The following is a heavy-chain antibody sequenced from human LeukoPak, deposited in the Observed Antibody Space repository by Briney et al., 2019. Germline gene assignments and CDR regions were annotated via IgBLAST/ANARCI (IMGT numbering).Heavy chain of an antibody. D-gene: IGHD5-24*01. Sequence: GASVKVSCKAFGYTFTSNCMHWVRQAPGQGPEWMGVISPSGGSTTYAQKFQGRVTLTRDMSTSTDYLELSSLRSEDTAVYCCARDNSVRDEAWWFNPWGQGTLVTVSS. V-gene: IGHV1-46*01. CDR3: ARDNSVRDEAWWFNP. J-gene: IGHJ5*02. CDR1: GYTFTSNC. CDR2: ISPSGGST.